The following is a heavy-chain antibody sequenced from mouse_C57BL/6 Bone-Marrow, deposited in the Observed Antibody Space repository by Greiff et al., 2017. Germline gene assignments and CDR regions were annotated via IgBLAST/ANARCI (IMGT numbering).Heavy chain of an antibody. V-gene: IGHV1-54*01. J-gene: IGHJ3*01. CDR3: ARWSFAY. CDR2: INPGSGGT. Sequence: QVQLQQSGAELVRPGTSVKVSCKASGYAFTNYLIEWVKQRPGQGLEWIGVINPGSGGTNYNEKFKGKATLTADKSSSTAYMQLSSLTSEDSAVYFCARWSFAYWGQGTLGTVSA. CDR1: GYAFTNYL.